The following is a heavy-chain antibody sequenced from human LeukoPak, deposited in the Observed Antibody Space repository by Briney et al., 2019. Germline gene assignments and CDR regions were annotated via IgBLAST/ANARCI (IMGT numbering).Heavy chain of an antibody. J-gene: IGHJ3*02. D-gene: IGHD3-3*01. CDR1: GFTFRSYW. CDR2: INTDGSST. Sequence: GGSLRLSCAASGFTFRSYWMHWVRQAPGKGLVWVSRINTDGSSTSYADSVKGRFTISRDNAKNTLYLQMNSLRAEDTAIYYCAREIFGVVNYAFDIWGQGTMVTVSS. V-gene: IGHV3-74*01. CDR3: AREIFGVVNYAFDI.